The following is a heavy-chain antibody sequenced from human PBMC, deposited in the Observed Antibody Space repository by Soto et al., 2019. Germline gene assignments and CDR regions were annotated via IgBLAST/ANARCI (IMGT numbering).Heavy chain of an antibody. CDR1: AASSGRSSYF. V-gene: IGHV4-39*01. CDR2: LYYSGSA. D-gene: IGHD5-12*01. J-gene: IGHJ4*02. Sequence: ASETLSLTCTVSAASSGRSSYFWGWIRQPPGKGLEWIGSLYYSGSAYYNPSLYSRVTISADTSKNLLSLKLRSVTAADTAVYYCARRDRGGNGGKSFPFWGQGTLVTVSS. CDR3: ARRDRGGNGGKSFPF.